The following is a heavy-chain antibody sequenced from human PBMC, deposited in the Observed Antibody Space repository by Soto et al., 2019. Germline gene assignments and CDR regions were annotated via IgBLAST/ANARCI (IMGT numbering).Heavy chain of an antibody. CDR3: ATAPIAAPGAFDI. V-gene: IGHV6-1*01. CDR2: AYYRSKWYN. Sequence: SQTLSLTCVISGDRVSSNSSAWNWIRQSPSRGLEWLGRAYYRSKWYNDYAVSVKSRITINPDTSKNQFSLQLNSVTPEDTAVYYCATAPIAAPGAFDIWGQGTMVTVSS. D-gene: IGHD6-13*01. J-gene: IGHJ3*02. CDR1: GDRVSSNSSA.